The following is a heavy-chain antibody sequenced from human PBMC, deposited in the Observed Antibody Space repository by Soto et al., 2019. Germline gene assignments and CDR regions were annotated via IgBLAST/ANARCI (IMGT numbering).Heavy chain of an antibody. V-gene: IGHV3-23*01. Sequence: EVQLLESGGGLVQPGGSLRLSCAASGFTFSSYDMSWVRQAPGKGLEWVSAISDSGGSTYYADSVKGRFTISRDNSKSTLYLQMNSLRAEDTAVYYCAKALGGYSGFGAFDYWGQGTLVTVSS. J-gene: IGHJ4*02. CDR3: AKALGGYSGFGAFDY. CDR1: GFTFSSYD. CDR2: ISDSGGST. D-gene: IGHD5-12*01.